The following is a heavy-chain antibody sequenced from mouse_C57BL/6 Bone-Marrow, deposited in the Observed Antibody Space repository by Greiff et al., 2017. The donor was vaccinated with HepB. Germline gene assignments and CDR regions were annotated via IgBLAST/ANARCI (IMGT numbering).Heavy chain of an antibody. CDR3: ARDTTTVVAGNAMDY. CDR2: ISDGGSYT. D-gene: IGHD1-1*01. J-gene: IGHJ4*01. V-gene: IGHV5-4*01. CDR1: GFTFSSYA. Sequence: EVKLVESGGGLVKPGGSLKLSCAASGFTFSSYAMSWVRQTPEKRLEWVATISDGGSYTYYPDNVKGRFTISRDNAKNNLYLQMSHLKSEDTAMYYWARDTTTVVAGNAMDYWGQGTSVTVSS.